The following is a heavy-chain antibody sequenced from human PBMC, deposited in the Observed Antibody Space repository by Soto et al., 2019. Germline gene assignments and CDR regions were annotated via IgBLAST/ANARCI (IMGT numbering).Heavy chain of an antibody. D-gene: IGHD6-19*01. J-gene: IGHJ5*02. V-gene: IGHV4-34*01. CDR3: ARGLKLLNRSGSRRRWLDP. Sequence: TSETLSLTCAVYGGSFSGYYWSWIRQPPGKGLEWIGEINHSGSTNYNPSLKSRVTISVDTSKNQFSLKLSSVTAADTAVYYCARGLKLLNRSGSRRRWLDPWGQGPLVTVYS. CDR2: INHSGST. CDR1: GGSFSGYY.